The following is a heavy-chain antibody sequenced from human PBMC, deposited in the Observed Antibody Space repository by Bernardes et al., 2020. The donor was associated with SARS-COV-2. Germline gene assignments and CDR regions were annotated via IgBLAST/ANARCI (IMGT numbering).Heavy chain of an antibody. CDR3: ARDRAVVPAAIGGQYYYYYYYMDV. Sequence: ASVKVSCKASGYTFTSYGISWVRQAPGQGLEWMGWISAYNGNTNYAQKLQGRVTMTTDTSTSTAYMELRSLRSDDTAVYYCARDRAVVPAAIGGQYYYYYYYMDVWGKGTTVTVSS. CDR1: GYTFTSYG. CDR2: ISAYNGNT. J-gene: IGHJ6*03. D-gene: IGHD2-2*02. V-gene: IGHV1-18*01.